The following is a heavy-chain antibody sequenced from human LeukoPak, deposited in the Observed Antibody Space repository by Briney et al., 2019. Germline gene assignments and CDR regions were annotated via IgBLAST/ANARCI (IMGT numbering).Heavy chain of an antibody. J-gene: IGHJ4*02. CDR2: IYYSGST. D-gene: IGHD4-11*01. CDR3: ARVYSNYFRYFDY. CDR1: GGSISSGDYY. V-gene: IGHV4-30-4*08. Sequence: SQTLSLTYTVSGGSISSGDYYWSWIRQPPGKGLEWIGYIYYSGSTYYNPSLKSRVTISVDTSKNQFSLKLSSVTAADTAVYYCARVYSNYFRYFDYWGQGTLVTVSS.